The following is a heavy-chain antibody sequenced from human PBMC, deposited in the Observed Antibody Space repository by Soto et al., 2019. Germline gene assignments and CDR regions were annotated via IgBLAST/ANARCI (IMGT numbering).Heavy chain of an antibody. CDR1: AGPPSPCS. CDR3: ARDYGNAFDI. J-gene: IGHJ3*02. D-gene: IGHD4-17*01. Sequence: PPPPVSAGPPSPCSTRLIRQPPGKGLEWIGYIYYSGSTNYNPSLKSRVTISVDTSKNQFSLKLSSVTAADTAVYYCARDYGNAFDIWGQGTMVTVS. V-gene: IGHV4-59*01. CDR2: IYYSGST.